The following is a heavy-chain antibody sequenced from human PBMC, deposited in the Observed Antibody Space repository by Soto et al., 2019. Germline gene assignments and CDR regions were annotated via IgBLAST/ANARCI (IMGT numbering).Heavy chain of an antibody. CDR3: ARGGAGYSYGAPDY. J-gene: IGHJ4*02. Sequence: SETLSLTCTVSGGSISSGDYYWSWIRQPPGKGLEWIGYIYYSGSTYYNPSLKSRVTISVDTSKNQFSLKLSSVTAADTAVYYCARGGAGYSYGAPDYWGQGTLVTVSS. CDR1: GGSISSGDYY. V-gene: IGHV4-30-4*01. D-gene: IGHD5-18*01. CDR2: IYYSGST.